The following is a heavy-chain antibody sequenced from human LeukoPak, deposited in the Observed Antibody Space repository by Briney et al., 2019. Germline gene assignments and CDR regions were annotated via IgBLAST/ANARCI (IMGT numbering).Heavy chain of an antibody. CDR1: GGSISSTSYY. CDR2: IHYRGTI. V-gene: IGHV4-39*07. D-gene: IGHD1-1*01. Sequence: PSETLSLTCIVSGGSISSTSYYWGWIRQSPGKGLEWIGSIHYRGTIYYNPSLLSRGTISVDTSKNQFSLKLSSVTAADTAVYYCARKGSRPRKYNWNALAFDIWGQGTMVTVSS. J-gene: IGHJ3*02. CDR3: ARKGSRPRKYNWNALAFDI.